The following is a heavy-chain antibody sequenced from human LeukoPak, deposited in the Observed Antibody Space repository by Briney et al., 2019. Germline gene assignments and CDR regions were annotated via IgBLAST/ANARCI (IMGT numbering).Heavy chain of an antibody. Sequence: EASVKVSCKASGYTFTSYDIGWVRQAPGQGLEWMGWISVSNGHTYYTQNFQGRVTMTTDTSTSTAYMDLSSLRSDDTAVYYCARDPNGDYDFDYWGQGTRVTVSS. CDR1: GYTFTSYD. V-gene: IGHV1-18*01. D-gene: IGHD4-17*01. J-gene: IGHJ4*02. CDR2: ISVSNGHT. CDR3: ARDPNGDYDFDY.